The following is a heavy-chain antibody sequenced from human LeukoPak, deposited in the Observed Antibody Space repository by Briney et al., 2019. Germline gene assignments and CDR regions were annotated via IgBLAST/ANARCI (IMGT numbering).Heavy chain of an antibody. CDR1: GGSISSGGYS. J-gene: IGHJ5*02. CDR2: IYHSGST. V-gene: IGHV4-30-2*01. CDR3: ARGLDDSSGYYYNWFDP. Sequence: SETLSLTCAVSGGSISSGGYSWSWIRQPPGKGLEWIGYIYHSGSTYYNPSLKSRVTISVDTSKNQFSLKLSSVTAADTAVYYCARGLDDSSGYYYNWFDPWGQGILVTVSS. D-gene: IGHD3-22*01.